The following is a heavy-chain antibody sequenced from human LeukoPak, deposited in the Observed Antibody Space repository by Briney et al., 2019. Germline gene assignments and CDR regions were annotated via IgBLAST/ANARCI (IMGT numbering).Heavy chain of an antibody. CDR3: ASLYYYDSSGYYYGHDAFDI. CDR1: GFTFSSYA. Sequence: PGRSLRLSCAASGFTFSSYAMHWVRQAPGKGLEWVAVISYDGSNKYYADSVKGRFTISRDNSKNTLYLQMNSLRAEDTAVYYCASLYYYDSSGYYYGHDAFDIWGQGTMVTVSS. D-gene: IGHD3-22*01. V-gene: IGHV3-30*04. J-gene: IGHJ3*02. CDR2: ISYDGSNK.